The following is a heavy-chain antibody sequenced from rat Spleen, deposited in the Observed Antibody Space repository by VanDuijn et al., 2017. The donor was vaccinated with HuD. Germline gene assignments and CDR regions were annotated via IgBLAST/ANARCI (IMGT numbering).Heavy chain of an antibody. D-gene: IGHD1-4*01. CDR2: LSTGGGYT. CDR1: GFTFSNYY. J-gene: IGHJ1*01. V-gene: IGHV5-25*01. Sequence: EVQLVESGGGLVQPGRSMKLSCAASGFTFSNYYMAWVRQAPTKGLEWVASLSTGGGYTYYRDSGKGRFTFSRDKAKSTLYLQMDSLRSEDTATYYCARLPGYKGYWYFDFWGPGTMVTVSS. CDR3: ARLPGYKGYWYFDF.